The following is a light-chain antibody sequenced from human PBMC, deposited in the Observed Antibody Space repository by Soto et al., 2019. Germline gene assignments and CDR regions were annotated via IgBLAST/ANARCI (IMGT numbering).Light chain of an antibody. CDR1: QSLLHSDGKTY. V-gene: IGKV2D-29*01. CDR2: EVS. J-gene: IGKJ1*01. CDR3: LQTKQLPLT. Sequence: EIVLTQTPLSLSVTPGQSASISCKSSQSLLHSDGKTYLYWYLQRPGQPPQLLMYEVSNRFSGVPERFSGSGSGKDFTLEISRVEAEDVGLYSCLQTKQLPLTFGHGTKVEVK.